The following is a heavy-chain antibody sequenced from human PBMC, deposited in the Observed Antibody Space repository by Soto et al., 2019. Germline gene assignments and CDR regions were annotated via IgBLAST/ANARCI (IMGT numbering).Heavy chain of an antibody. D-gene: IGHD5-12*01. Sequence: SETLSLTCAVYGGSFSGYYWSWIRQPPGKGLEWIGEINHSGSTNYNPSLKSRVTISVDTSKNQFSLKLSSVTAADTAVYYCAREEPSGYDIYYWGQGTLVTVAS. V-gene: IGHV4-34*01. CDR1: GGSFSGYY. CDR2: INHSGST. CDR3: AREEPSGYDIYY. J-gene: IGHJ4*02.